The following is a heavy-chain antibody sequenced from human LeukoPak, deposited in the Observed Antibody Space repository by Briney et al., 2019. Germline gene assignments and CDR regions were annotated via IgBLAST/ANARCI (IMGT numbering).Heavy chain of an antibody. CDR2: VSSSGGDT. J-gene: IGHJ4*02. V-gene: IGHV3-23*01. CDR1: RFTFSSYA. Sequence: GGSLRLSCAASRFTFSSYAMSWVRQAPGKGLEWVSAVSSSGGDTYYADSVKGRFTISRDNSKNTLYLQMNSLRAEDTAVYYCAKGSGSYKGIDYWGQGTLVTVSS. D-gene: IGHD3-10*01. CDR3: AKGSGSYKGIDY.